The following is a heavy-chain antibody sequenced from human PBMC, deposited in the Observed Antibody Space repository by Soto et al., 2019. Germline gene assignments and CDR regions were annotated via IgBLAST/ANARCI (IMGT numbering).Heavy chain of an antibody. J-gene: IGHJ6*02. Sequence: EVQLVESGGGLVQPGGSLRLSCAASGFTFSSYEMNWVRQAPGKGLEWVSYISSSGSTIYYADSVKGRFTISRDNAENSLYLQMNSLRAEDTAVYYCARGAGQSIALYYYYGMDVWGQGTTVTVSS. D-gene: IGHD6-6*01. CDR1: GFTFSSYE. CDR2: ISSSGSTI. CDR3: ARGAGQSIALYYYYGMDV. V-gene: IGHV3-48*03.